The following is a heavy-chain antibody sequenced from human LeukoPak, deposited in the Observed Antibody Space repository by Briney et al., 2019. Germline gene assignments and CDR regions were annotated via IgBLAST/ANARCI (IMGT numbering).Heavy chain of an antibody. J-gene: IGHJ4*02. CDR2: VYHSGTT. V-gene: IGHV4-4*02. Sequence: PSGTLSLTCTVSGASISSINWWSWVRQSPGRGLEWIGEVYHSGTTNYNPSLISRVTISVDRSKNQFSLTLSSVTAADTAVYYCARGSYPGWYNGEFDYWGQGTLVPVSS. CDR1: GASISSINW. CDR3: ARGSYPGWYNGEFDY. D-gene: IGHD6-19*01.